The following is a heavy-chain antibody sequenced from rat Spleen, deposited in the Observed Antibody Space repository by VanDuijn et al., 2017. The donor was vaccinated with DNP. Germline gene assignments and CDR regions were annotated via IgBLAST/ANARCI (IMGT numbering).Heavy chain of an antibody. V-gene: IGHV5S11*01. CDR3: VRSLFMYSTDYYYGRRDFDY. Sequence: EVQLVESGGGLVEPGRSMKLSCAASGFTFSNFYMAWVRQAPTKGLEWVAAMSTGGGNTYYRDSVKGRFTIARDNAKRTLYLQMDSLRSEETDTYYCVRSLFMYSTDYYYGRRDFDYWGQGVMVTVSS. CDR1: GFTFSNFY. D-gene: IGHD1-6*01. CDR2: MSTGGGNT. J-gene: IGHJ2*01.